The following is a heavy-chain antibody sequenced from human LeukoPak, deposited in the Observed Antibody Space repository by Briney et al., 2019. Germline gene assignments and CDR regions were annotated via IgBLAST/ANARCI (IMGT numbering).Heavy chain of an antibody. CDR3: AKASISPITMIVVVTALGGAFDI. Sequence: GGSLRLSCAASGFTFDDYAMHWVRQAPGKGLEWVSGISWNSGSIGYADSVKGRFTISRDNAKNSLYLQMNSLRAEDTALNYCAKASISPITMIVVVTALGGAFDIWGQGTMVTVSS. CDR2: ISWNSGSI. CDR1: GFTFDDYA. D-gene: IGHD3-22*01. J-gene: IGHJ3*02. V-gene: IGHV3-9*01.